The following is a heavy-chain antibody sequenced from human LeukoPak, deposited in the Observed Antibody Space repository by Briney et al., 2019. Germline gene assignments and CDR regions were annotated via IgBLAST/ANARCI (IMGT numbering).Heavy chain of an antibody. CDR3: ARASNSDSWSGSALYYYMDV. CDR2: IYYSGST. CDR1: GGSTSSYY. J-gene: IGHJ6*03. Sequence: KPSETLSLTCTVPGGSTSSYYWSWIRQPPGKGLEWIGYIYYSGSTNYNPPLKSRATISVDTSKNQFSLKLSSVTAADTAVYYCARASNSDSWSGSALYYYMDVWGKGTTVTVSS. D-gene: IGHD3-3*01. V-gene: IGHV4-59*01.